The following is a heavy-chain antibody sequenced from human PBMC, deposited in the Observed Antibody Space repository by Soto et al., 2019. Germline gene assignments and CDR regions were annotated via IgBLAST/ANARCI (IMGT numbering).Heavy chain of an antibody. D-gene: IGHD6-13*01. Sequence: QVQLVQSGAGVKKPGSSVKVSCKASGGTFSSYTISWVRQAPGQGLEWMGRIIPILGIANYAQKFQGRVTITADKSTSTAYMELSSLRSEDTAVYYCARSIAAAGSVLEHFQHWGQGTLVTVSS. J-gene: IGHJ1*01. V-gene: IGHV1-69*02. CDR1: GGTFSSYT. CDR2: IIPILGIA. CDR3: ARSIAAAGSVLEHFQH.